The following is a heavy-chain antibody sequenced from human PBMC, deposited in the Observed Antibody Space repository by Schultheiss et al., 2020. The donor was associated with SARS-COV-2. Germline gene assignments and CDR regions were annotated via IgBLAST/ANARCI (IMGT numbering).Heavy chain of an antibody. Sequence: GSLRLSCAASGFTFSGSAMHWVRQASGKGLEWVGRIRSKANSYATAYAASVKGRFTISRDDSKNTAYLQMNSLKTEDTAVYYCARTYGDYWGFCDYWGQGTLVTVSS. D-gene: IGHD4-17*01. V-gene: IGHV3-73*01. CDR2: IRSKANSYAT. J-gene: IGHJ4*02. CDR3: ARTYGDYWGFCDY. CDR1: GFTFSGSA.